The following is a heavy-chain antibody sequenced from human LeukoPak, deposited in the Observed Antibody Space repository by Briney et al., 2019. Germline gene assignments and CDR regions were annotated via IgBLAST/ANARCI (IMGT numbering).Heavy chain of an antibody. D-gene: IGHD3-22*01. Sequence: GASVKVSCRVSGYTLTELSMHWVRQAPGKGLEWMGGFDPEDGETIYAQEFQGRVTMTEDTSTDTAYMELSSLRSEDTAVYYCATIRRRYPGYYDSSGYSDDFDYWGQGTLVTVSS. CDR2: FDPEDGET. V-gene: IGHV1-24*01. CDR3: ATIRRRYPGYYDSSGYSDDFDY. CDR1: GYTLTELS. J-gene: IGHJ4*02.